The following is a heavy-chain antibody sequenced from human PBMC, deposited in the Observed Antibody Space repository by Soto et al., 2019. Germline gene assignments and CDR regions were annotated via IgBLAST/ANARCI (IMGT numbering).Heavy chain of an antibody. D-gene: IGHD2-2*01. V-gene: IGHV3-23*04. CDR3: AKDRDYPRDQFHY. CDR1: GFTFTYYA. Sequence: EGQLVESGGGLVQPGGSLRLSCTASGFTFTYYAFSWVRQAPGKGLEWVSAISANGQGIYYADSVRGRFTISRDNSKNTVFLHMDSLRAEDTAVYYCAKDRDYPRDQFHYWGQGTLVTVSS. J-gene: IGHJ4*02. CDR2: ISANGQGI.